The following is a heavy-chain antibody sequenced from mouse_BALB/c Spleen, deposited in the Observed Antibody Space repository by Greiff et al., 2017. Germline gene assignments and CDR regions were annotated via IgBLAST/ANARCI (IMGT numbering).Heavy chain of an antibody. J-gene: IGHJ3*01. Sequence: EVKLMESGGGLVQPGGSLRLSCATSGFTFTDYYTSWVRQPPGKALEWLGFIRNKANGYTTEYSASVKGRFTISRDNSQSILYLQMNTLRAEDSATYYCARDRGYGSSSWFAYWGQGTLVTVSA. CDR2: IRNKANGYTT. V-gene: IGHV7-3*02. D-gene: IGHD1-1*01. CDR3: ARDRGYGSSSWFAY. CDR1: GFTFTDYY.